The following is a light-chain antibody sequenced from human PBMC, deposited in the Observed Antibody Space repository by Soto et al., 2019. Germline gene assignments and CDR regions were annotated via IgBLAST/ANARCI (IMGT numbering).Light chain of an antibody. V-gene: IGKV1-5*03. J-gene: IGKJ1*01. CDR1: QSISSW. Sequence: DIQMTQSPSTLSASVGDRVTITCRASQSISSWLAWYQQKPGKAPKLLIYKASSLESGVPSRFSGSGSGTEFTLTISSLQPDDFAPYYFQSYNSYSWNFGQGTKVDIK. CDR2: KAS. CDR3: QSYNSYSWN.